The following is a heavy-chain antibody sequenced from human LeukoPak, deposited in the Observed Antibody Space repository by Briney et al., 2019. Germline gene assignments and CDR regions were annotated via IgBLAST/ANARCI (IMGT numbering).Heavy chain of an antibody. J-gene: IGHJ6*02. Sequence: SDTLSLTCAVYGGSFSGYYWSWIRQPPGKGLEWMGEIHHSGSTNYNPSLKSRVTISVDTSKNQFSLKLSSVTAADTAVYYCARGRVFRQQLSSYYYGMDVWGQGTTVTVSS. CDR3: ARGRVFRQQLSSYYYGMDV. V-gene: IGHV4-34*01. D-gene: IGHD6-13*01. CDR2: IHHSGST. CDR1: GGSFSGYY.